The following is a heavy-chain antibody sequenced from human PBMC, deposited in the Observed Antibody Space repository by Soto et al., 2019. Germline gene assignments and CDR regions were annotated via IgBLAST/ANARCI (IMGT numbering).Heavy chain of an antibody. Sequence: GGSLRLSCAASGFTFSSYAMSWVRQAPGKGLEWVSAISGSGGSTYYADSVKGRVTISRDNSKNTLYLQMNSLRAEDTAVYYCAKDGGCSCGWSCYYYGMDVWGQGTTVTVSS. V-gene: IGHV3-23*01. CDR3: AKDGGCSCGWSCYYYGMDV. J-gene: IGHJ6*02. D-gene: IGHD5-18*01. CDR2: ISGSGGST. CDR1: GFTFSSYA.